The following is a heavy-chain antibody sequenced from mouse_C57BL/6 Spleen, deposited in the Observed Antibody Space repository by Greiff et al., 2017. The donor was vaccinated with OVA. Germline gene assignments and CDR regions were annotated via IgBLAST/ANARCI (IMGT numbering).Heavy chain of an antibody. CDR3: ARTYYSNCLLG. Sequence: QVQLQQSGAELARPGASVKLSCKASGYTFTSYGISWVKQRTGQGLEWIGEIYPRSGNTYYNEKFKGKATLTADKSSSTAYMELRSLTSEDSAVYFCARTYYSNCLLGWGQGTTLTVSS. J-gene: IGHJ2*01. V-gene: IGHV1-81*01. CDR2: IYPRSGNT. D-gene: IGHD2-5*01. CDR1: GYTFTSYG.